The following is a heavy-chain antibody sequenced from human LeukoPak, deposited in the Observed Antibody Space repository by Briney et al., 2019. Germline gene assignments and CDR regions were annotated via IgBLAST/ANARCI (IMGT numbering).Heavy chain of an antibody. Sequence: GGSLRLSCAASGFTFSSYTMNWVRQAPGKGLEWVSKISSSSTIYYADSVKGRFTISRDNAKNSLYLQMNSLRAEDTAVYYCARDSPQALAILHAFEIWGHGTMVTVSS. CDR1: GFTFSSYT. CDR3: ARDSPQALAILHAFEI. V-gene: IGHV3-48*01. CDR2: ISSSSTI. D-gene: IGHD5-12*01. J-gene: IGHJ3*02.